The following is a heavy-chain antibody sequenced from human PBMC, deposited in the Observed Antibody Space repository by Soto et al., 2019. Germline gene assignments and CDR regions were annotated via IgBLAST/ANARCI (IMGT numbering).Heavy chain of an antibody. CDR2: ISGSGGST. CDR3: AKEVGMVRGLDY. J-gene: IGHJ4*02. CDR1: GFTFSSYA. Sequence: EVQLLESGGGLVQPGGSLRLSCAASGFTFSSYAMSWVRQAPGKGLEWVSAISGSGGSTYYADSVKGRFTISTDNSKNTLYMQMNSLRAEDTAVYYCAKEVGMVRGLDYWGQGTLVTVSS. V-gene: IGHV3-23*01. D-gene: IGHD3-10*01.